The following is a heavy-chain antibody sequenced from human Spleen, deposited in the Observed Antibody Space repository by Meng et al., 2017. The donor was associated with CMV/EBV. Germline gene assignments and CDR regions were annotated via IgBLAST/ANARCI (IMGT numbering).Heavy chain of an antibody. D-gene: IGHD3-22*01. CDR2: ISGSGERT. V-gene: IGHV3-23*01. CDR1: GFTFSGYA. J-gene: IGHJ4*02. Sequence: GGSLILSCAASGFTFSGYAMSWVRQAPGKGLEWVSAISGSGERTYYADSVKGRFTFSRDNSKNTLYLQMNSLRAEDTAVYYCARDEIVKWFLFHHWGQGTLVTVSS. CDR3: ARDEIVKWFLFHH.